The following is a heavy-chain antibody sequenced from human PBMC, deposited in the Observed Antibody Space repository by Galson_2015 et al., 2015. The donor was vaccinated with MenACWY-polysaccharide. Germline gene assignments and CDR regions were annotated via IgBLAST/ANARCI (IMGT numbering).Heavy chain of an antibody. J-gene: IGHJ5*02. Sequence: SETLSLTCTVSGGSISSTTYVWAWIRQPSGKGLEWVGSIHYSGSTTYNSSLKSRVTISVDTSKNQFSLKLSSVTAADTAVYYCARPKPVNGWFDPWGQGTLVTVSS. CDR3: ARPKPVNGWFDP. CDR1: GGSISSTTYV. D-gene: IGHD2-8*01. CDR2: IHYSGST. V-gene: IGHV4-39*01.